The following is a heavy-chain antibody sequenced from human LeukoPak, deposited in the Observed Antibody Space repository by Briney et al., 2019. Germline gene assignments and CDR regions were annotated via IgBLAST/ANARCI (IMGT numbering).Heavy chain of an antibody. D-gene: IGHD5-12*01. J-gene: IGHJ4*02. V-gene: IGHV1-69*05. CDR2: IIPIFGTA. Sequence: ASVKVSCKASGGTFSSYAISWVRQAPGQGLEWMGGIIPIFGTANYAQKFQGRVTITTDESTSTAYMELSSLRSEDTAVYYCARRHPNGYGEINYSSYYFDYWGQGTLVTVSS. CDR1: GGTFSSYA. CDR3: ARRHPNGYGEINYSSYYFDY.